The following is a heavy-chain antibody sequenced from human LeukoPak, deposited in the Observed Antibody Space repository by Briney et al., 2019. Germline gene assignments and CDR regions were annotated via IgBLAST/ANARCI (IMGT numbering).Heavy chain of an antibody. V-gene: IGHV1-18*01. CDR1: GYTFTSYG. CDR3: ARTLGDCSGGSCIDYGMDV. CDR2: ISAYNGNT. D-gene: IGHD2-15*01. Sequence: ASVKVSCKASGYTFTSYGISWVPQAPGQGLEWMGWISAYNGNTNYAQKLQGRVTMTTDTSTSTAYMELRSLRSDDTAVYYCARTLGDCSGGSCIDYGMDVWGQGTTVTVSS. J-gene: IGHJ6*02.